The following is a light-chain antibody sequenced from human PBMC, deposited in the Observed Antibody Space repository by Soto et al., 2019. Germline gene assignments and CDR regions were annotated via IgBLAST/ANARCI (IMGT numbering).Light chain of an antibody. CDR3: CSYTTSNTFV. CDR2: HVT. CDR1: SSDVGAYNY. Sequence: QSVLTQPASVSGSLGQSITVSCSGTSSDVGAYNYVSWYQQYPGKAPKLMIYHVTDRPSGVSNRFSGSKSGNTASLTISGLQAEDEADYYCCSYTTSNTFVFGTRTKVTVL. J-gene: IGLJ1*01. V-gene: IGLV2-14*01.